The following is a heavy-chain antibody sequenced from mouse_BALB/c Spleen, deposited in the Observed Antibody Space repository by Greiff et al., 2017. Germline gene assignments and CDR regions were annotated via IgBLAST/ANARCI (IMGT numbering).Heavy chain of an antibody. V-gene: IGHV5-12-2*01. J-gene: IGHJ1*01. CDR3: ARHEGMITTVWYFDV. CDR1: GFTFSSYT. D-gene: IGHD2-4*01. CDR2: ISNGGGST. Sequence: EVKLVESGGGLVQPGGSLKLSCAASGFTFSSYTMSWVRQTPEKRLEWVAYISNGGGSTYYPDTVKGRFTISRDNAKNTLYLQMSSLKSEDTAMYDCARHEGMITTVWYFDVWGAGTTVTVSS.